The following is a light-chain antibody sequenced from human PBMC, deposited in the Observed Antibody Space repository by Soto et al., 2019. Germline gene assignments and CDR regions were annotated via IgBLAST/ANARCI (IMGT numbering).Light chain of an antibody. CDR2: LTS. CDR1: QALNTR. V-gene: IGKV3-11*01. J-gene: IGKJ1*01. Sequence: EIVLTQSPATLSAFPVDRVTLSCRASQALNTRLAWYQHKPGQAPRLLIYLTSNRAAGIPARFSGSGSETDFTLTISDVEPEDFAVYYRHQRQSWPRTCGQGTRGDIK. CDR3: HQRQSWPRT.